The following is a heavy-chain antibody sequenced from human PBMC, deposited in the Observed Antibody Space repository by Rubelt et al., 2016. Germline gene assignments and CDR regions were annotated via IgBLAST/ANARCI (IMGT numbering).Heavy chain of an antibody. Sequence: QVQLQQWGAGLLKPSETLSLTCAVYGGSFSGYYWSWIRQPPGKGLEWIGEINHSGSTNYNPSLKSRVTISVDTSKNHFPLMLISVTAADTAVYYCARDKLPRYGMDVWGQGTTVTVSS. CDR3: ARDKLPRYGMDV. D-gene: IGHD5-24*01. CDR2: INHSGST. V-gene: IGHV4-34*01. J-gene: IGHJ6*02. CDR1: GGSFSGYY.